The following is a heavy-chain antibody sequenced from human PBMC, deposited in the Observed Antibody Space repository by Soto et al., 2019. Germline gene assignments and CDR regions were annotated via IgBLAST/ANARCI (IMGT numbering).Heavy chain of an antibody. D-gene: IGHD3-22*01. CDR3: ARASTYYYDSGGYRGIDY. CDR2: IWYDGSNK. CDR1: GFTFSSYG. J-gene: IGHJ4*02. Sequence: QVQLVESGGGVVQPGRSLRLSCAASGFTFSSYGMHWVRQAPGKGLEWVAVIWYDGSNKYYADSVKGRFTISRDNSKNTLXLQMNGLSAEDTAVYYCARASTYYYDSGGYRGIDYWGQGTLVTVSS. V-gene: IGHV3-33*01.